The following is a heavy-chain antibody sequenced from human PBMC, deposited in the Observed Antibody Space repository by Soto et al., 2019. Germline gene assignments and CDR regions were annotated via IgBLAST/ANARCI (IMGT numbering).Heavy chain of an antibody. J-gene: IGHJ4*02. Sequence: PGGSLRLSCAASGFTFSNAWMSWVRQAPGKGLEWVGRIKSKTDGGTTDYAAPVKGRFTISRDDSKNTLYLQMNSLKTEDTAVYYCTTDLCSSTSCYWRRYYFDYWGQGTLVTVSS. CDR2: IKSKTDGGTT. CDR1: GFTFSNAW. CDR3: TTDLCSSTSCYWRRYYFDY. V-gene: IGHV3-15*01. D-gene: IGHD2-2*01.